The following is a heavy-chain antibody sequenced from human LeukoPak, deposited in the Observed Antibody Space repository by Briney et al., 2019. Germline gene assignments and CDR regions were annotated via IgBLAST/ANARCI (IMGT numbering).Heavy chain of an antibody. CDR2: ISWNSGSI. CDR3: AKGTAAAGTWFDP. D-gene: IGHD6-13*01. Sequence: PGGSLRLSCAASGFTFDDYAMHWVRQAPGKGLEWVSSISWNSGSIDYADSVKGRFTISRDNAKTSLYLQMNSLRAEDTALYYCAKGTAAAGTWFDPWGQGTLVTVSS. CDR1: GFTFDDYA. J-gene: IGHJ5*02. V-gene: IGHV3-9*01.